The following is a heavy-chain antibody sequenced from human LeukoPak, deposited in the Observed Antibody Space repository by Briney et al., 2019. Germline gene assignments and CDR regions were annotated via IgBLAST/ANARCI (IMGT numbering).Heavy chain of an antibody. J-gene: IGHJ4*02. V-gene: IGHV1-8*01. CDR2: MNPNSGNT. CDR3: VGGLYCSSTSCSY. Sequence: ASVKVSCKASGYTFTSYDINWVRQATGQGLEWMGWMNPNSGNTGYAQKFQGRVTMTRNTSISTAYMELGSLRSEDTAVYYCVGGLYCSSTSCSYWGQGTLVTVSS. CDR1: GYTFTSYD. D-gene: IGHD2-2*01.